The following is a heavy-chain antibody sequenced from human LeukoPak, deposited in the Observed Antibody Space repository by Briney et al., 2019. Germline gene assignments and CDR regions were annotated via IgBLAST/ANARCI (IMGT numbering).Heavy chain of an antibody. Sequence: ASVKVSCKASGYTFTSYDINWVRQATGQGLEWMGWMNPNSGNTGYAQKFQGRVTMTSDTSISTAYMELSSLRSEDTAVYYCARFSRDGYNRRASDIWGQGTMVTVSS. CDR3: ARFSRDGYNRRASDI. J-gene: IGHJ3*02. CDR1: GYTFTSYD. CDR2: MNPNSGNT. D-gene: IGHD5-24*01. V-gene: IGHV1-8*01.